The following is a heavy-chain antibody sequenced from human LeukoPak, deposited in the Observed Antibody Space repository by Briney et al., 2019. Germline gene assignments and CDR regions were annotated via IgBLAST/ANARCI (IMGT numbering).Heavy chain of an antibody. Sequence: PGGSLRLSCAASGFTFSSYWMHWVRQAPGKGLVWVSRINSDGSSTSYADSVKGRFTISRDNAKNTLYLQMNSLRAEDTAVYYCARGDTAMVKNYYGMDVWGQGTTVTVSS. CDR3: ARGDTAMVKNYYGMDV. V-gene: IGHV3-74*01. CDR2: INSDGSST. J-gene: IGHJ6*02. CDR1: GFTFSSYW. D-gene: IGHD5-18*01.